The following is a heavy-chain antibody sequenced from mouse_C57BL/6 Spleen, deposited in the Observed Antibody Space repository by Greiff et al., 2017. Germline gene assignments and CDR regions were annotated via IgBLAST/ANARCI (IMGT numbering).Heavy chain of an antibody. CDR3: ARSGYSKRAMDY. CDR2: IDPSDSYT. D-gene: IGHD2-5*01. CDR1: GYTFTSYW. J-gene: IGHJ4*01. Sequence: QVHVKQPGAELVMPGASVKLSCKASGYTFTSYWMHWVKQRPGQGLEWIGEIDPSDSYTNYNQKFKGKSTLTVDKSSSTAYMQLSSLTSEDSAVYYCARSGYSKRAMDYWGQGTSVTVSS. V-gene: IGHV1-69*01.